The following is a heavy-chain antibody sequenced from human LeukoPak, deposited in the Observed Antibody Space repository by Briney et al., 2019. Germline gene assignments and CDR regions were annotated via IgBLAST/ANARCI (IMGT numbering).Heavy chain of an antibody. CDR3: TTDWLTDYDFWSGYYQKYYFDY. J-gene: IGHJ4*02. V-gene: IGHV3-15*01. D-gene: IGHD3-3*01. CDR1: GFTFSYAW. CDR2: IKSKTDGGTR. Sequence: GGSLRLSCEASGFTFSYAWMSWVRQAPGKGLEWVGRIKSKTDGGTRDYAAPVKGRFTISRGDSKNTLYLQMNSLKTEDTAVYYCTTDWLTDYDFWSGYYQKYYFDYWGQGTLVTVSS.